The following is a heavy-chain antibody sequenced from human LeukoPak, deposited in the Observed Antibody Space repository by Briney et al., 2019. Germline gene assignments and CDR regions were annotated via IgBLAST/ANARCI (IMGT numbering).Heavy chain of an antibody. CDR1: GFTFSDYN. CDR2: ISRSGSTK. Sequence: GGSLRLSCAAPGFTFSDYNMRWIRQAPGKGLEWVSSISRSGSTKYYADSVKGRFTISRDNAKNSLYLQMNSLRAEDTAVYYCARNYLGYWGQGTLVTVSS. J-gene: IGHJ4*02. CDR3: ARNYLGY. D-gene: IGHD5-24*01. V-gene: IGHV3-11*04.